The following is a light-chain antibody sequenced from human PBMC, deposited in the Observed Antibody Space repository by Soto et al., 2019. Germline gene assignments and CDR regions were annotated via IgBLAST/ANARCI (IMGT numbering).Light chain of an antibody. CDR2: AAS. Sequence: DIQMTQSPSSLSASVGDRVTITCRASQSISSYLNWYQQKPGKAPKVLIYAASSLQSGVPSRFSGSGSGTDFTLTISSPQPEDFATYYCQQSYSTPRTFGQGTKLEIK. CDR1: QSISSY. J-gene: IGKJ2*01. V-gene: IGKV1-39*01. CDR3: QQSYSTPRT.